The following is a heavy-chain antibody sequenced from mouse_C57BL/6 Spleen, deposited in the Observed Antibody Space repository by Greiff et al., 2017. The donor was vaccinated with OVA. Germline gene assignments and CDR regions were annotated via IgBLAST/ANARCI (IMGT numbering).Heavy chain of an antibody. CDR3: GRGGGTEDWYVDV. CDR1: GYAFSSYW. J-gene: IGHJ1*03. Sequence: VQLQESGAELVKPGASVKISCKASGYAFSSYWMNWVKQRPGKGLEWIGKIYPGDGDTNYNGKFKGKATLTADKSSSTAYMQLSSLPSEESAVYFCGRGGGTEDWYVDVWGTGTTVTVSS. V-gene: IGHV1-80*01. CDR2: IYPGDGDT. D-gene: IGHD3-3*01.